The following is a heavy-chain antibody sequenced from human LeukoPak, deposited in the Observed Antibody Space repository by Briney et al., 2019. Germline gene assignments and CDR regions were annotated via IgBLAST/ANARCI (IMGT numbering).Heavy chain of an antibody. J-gene: IGHJ4*02. Sequence: PGGSLRLPCAASVFTFSSYSMGWVRQAPAKGLVWVSRINSDGSSTSYADSVKGRFTISRDNAKNTLYLQMNSLRAEDTAVYYCARASSSGWYLHWGQGTLVTVSS. CDR3: ARASSSGWYLH. CDR2: INSDGSST. V-gene: IGHV3-74*01. CDR1: VFTFSSYS. D-gene: IGHD6-19*01.